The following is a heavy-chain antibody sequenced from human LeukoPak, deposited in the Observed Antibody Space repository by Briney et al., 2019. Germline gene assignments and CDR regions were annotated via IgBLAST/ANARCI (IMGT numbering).Heavy chain of an antibody. V-gene: IGHV3-30-3*01. J-gene: IGHJ4*02. CDR2: ISYDGSNK. CDR3: ARVASSHIDY. CDR1: GFTFSSYA. Sequence: AGGSLRLSCAASGFTFSSYAMHWVRQAPGKGLEWVAVISYDGSNKYYADSVKGRFTISRDSSKNTLYLQMNSLRAEDTAVYYCARVASSHIDYWGQGTLVTVSS. D-gene: IGHD2-2*01.